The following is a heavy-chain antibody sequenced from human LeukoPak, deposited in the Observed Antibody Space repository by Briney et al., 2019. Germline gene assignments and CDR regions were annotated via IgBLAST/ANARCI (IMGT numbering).Heavy chain of an antibody. CDR2: IDPSDSYT. CDR1: GYSFTSYW. J-gene: IGHJ6*02. V-gene: IGHV5-10-1*01. D-gene: IGHD6-13*01. Sequence: GESLKISCKGSGYSFTSYWISWVRQMPGKGLEWMGRIDPSDSYTNYSPSFQGHVTISADKSISTAYLQWSSLKASDTAMYYCARHGVGSPAAAAGYGMDAWGQGTTVTVSS. CDR3: ARHGVGSPAAAAGYGMDA.